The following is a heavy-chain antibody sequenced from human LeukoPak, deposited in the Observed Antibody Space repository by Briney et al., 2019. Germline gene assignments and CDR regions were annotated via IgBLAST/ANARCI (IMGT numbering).Heavy chain of an antibody. V-gene: IGHV3-9*01. Sequence: AGGALRLSFGAPGFTFYDYGLPRGRAAPGKGLGGVSGISWNSGSIGYADSVKGRFTISRDNAKNSLYLQMNSLRVEDTALYYCAKDATYSSGWTDYWGQGTLVTVSS. CDR2: ISWNSGSI. J-gene: IGHJ4*02. CDR3: AKDATYSSGWTDY. CDR1: GFTFYDYG. D-gene: IGHD6-19*01.